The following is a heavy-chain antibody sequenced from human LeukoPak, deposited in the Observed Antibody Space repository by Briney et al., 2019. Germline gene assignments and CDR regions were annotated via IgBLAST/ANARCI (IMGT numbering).Heavy chain of an antibody. Sequence: GGSLRLSCAPSGFIFNTYTMNTGRQAPGTGLESVSAISGGGGGTCYADYVKGRFNISRDNSKDTLYLQMNSLRAEDTAAYYCAKGTERYREVSSFDYWGQGTLVAVSS. D-gene: IGHD3-10*01. CDR2: ISGGGGGT. CDR3: AKGTERYREVSSFDY. CDR1: GFIFNTYT. J-gene: IGHJ4*02. V-gene: IGHV3-23*01.